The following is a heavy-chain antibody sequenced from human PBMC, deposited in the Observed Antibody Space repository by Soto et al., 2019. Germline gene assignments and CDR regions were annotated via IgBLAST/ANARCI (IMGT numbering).Heavy chain of an antibody. Sequence: QVQLQQWGAGLLKPSETLSLTCAVYGGSFSGYCWSWIRQPPGKGLEWIGEINHSGSANYNPSLKSRVTISVDTSKNQFSLKLRSVTAADTAVYYCARGLRAGGLRPKGFDYWGQGTLVTVSS. CDR2: INHSGSA. V-gene: IGHV4-34*01. CDR3: ARGLRAGGLRPKGFDY. J-gene: IGHJ4*02. CDR1: GGSFSGYC. D-gene: IGHD4-17*01.